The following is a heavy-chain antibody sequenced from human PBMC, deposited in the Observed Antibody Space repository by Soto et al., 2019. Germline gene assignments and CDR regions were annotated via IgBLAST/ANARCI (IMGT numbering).Heavy chain of an antibody. J-gene: IGHJ5*02. CDR3: ATEPRQGYNWFDP. V-gene: IGHV1-18*01. CDR1: GYTFTSYG. Sequence: ASVKVSCKASGYTFTSYGISWVRQAPGQGLEWMGWISAYNGNANYAQKLQGRVTMTTDTSTSTAYKELRSLRSEDTAVYYCATEPRQGYNWFDPWGQGTLVTVSS. CDR2: ISAYNGNA.